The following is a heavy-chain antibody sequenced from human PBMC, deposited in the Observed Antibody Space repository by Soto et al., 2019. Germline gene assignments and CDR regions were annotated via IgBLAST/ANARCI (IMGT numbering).Heavy chain of an antibody. V-gene: IGHV4-34*01. D-gene: IGHD3-3*01. CDR2: INHSGST. J-gene: IGHJ6*02. Sequence: SETLSLTGAVYGGSFSGYYWSWIRQPPGEGLEWIGEINHSGSTNYNPSLKSRVTISVDTSKNQFSLKLSSVTAADTAVYYCARNGSYYDFGSGYYCGGGMDVWGQGTTVTVSS. CDR3: ARNGSYYDFGSGYYCGGGMDV. CDR1: GGSFSGYY.